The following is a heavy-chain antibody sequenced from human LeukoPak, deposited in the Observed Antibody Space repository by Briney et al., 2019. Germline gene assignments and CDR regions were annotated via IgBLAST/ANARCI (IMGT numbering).Heavy chain of an antibody. V-gene: IGHV5-51*01. D-gene: IGHD3-22*01. Sequence: GESLKISCKGSGYSFTSYWIGWVRQMPGKGLEWMGIIYPGDSDTRYSPSFQGQVTISADKSISTAYLQWSSLKAPDTAMYYCARPVRDYDSSGYQWYFDLWGRGTLVTVSS. CDR3: ARPVRDYDSSGYQWYFDL. CDR1: GYSFTSYW. CDR2: IYPGDSDT. J-gene: IGHJ2*01.